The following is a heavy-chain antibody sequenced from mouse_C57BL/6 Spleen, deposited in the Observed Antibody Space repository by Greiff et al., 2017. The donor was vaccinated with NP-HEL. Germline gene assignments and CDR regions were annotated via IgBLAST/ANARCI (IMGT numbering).Heavy chain of an antibody. Sequence: QVQLQQPGAELVRPGSSVKLSCKASGYTFTSYWMDWVKQRPGQGLEWIGNIYPSDSETHYNQKFKDKATLTVDKSSSTAYMQLSSLTSEDSAVYYCARRGDDAIAYWGQGTLVTVSA. CDR1: GYTFTSYW. CDR2: IYPSDSET. V-gene: IGHV1-61*01. J-gene: IGHJ3*01. D-gene: IGHD2-12*01. CDR3: ARRGDDAIAY.